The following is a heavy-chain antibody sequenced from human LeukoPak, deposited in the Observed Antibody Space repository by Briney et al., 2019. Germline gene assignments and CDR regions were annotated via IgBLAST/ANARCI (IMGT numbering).Heavy chain of an antibody. CDR3: AIEGAYYLDS. D-gene: IGHD4/OR15-4a*01. CDR1: GFTFSSYW. Sequence: GGYLRLSCAASGFTFSSYWMSWVRQAPGKGLVWVANVKQDGSERYYVGSVRGRFTISRDNAKNSLYLQMDSLRAEDTAVHYCAIEGAYYLDSWGQGTLVAVSS. CDR2: VKQDGSER. V-gene: IGHV3-7*01. J-gene: IGHJ4*02.